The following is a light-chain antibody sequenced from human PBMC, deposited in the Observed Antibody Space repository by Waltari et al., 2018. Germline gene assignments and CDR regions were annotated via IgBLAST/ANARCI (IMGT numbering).Light chain of an antibody. J-gene: IGKJ1*01. CDR2: KTS. CDR3: QHYSTYSWT. CDR1: QSVSRL. V-gene: IGKV1-5*03. Sequence: IQMTQSPSTLSASVGDRVNMTCRASQSVSRLLAWYQQKPGKAPKLLIYKTSTLESGVPSRFSGSGSGTEFSLTISSLQPDDFATYYCQHYSTYSWTFGQGTKLEIK.